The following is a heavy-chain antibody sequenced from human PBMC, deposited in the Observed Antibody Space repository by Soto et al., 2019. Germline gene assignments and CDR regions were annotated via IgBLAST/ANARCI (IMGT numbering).Heavy chain of an antibody. V-gene: IGHV3-11*01. CDR3: ARDLGYYASDGYFDY. CDR1: GFTFSDYY. J-gene: IGHJ4*02. Sequence: GGSLRLSCAASGFTFSDYYMSWIRQAPGKGLEWVSYISSSGSIIYYADSVKGRFTISRDNAKNSLYLQLNSLRAEDTAVYYCARDLGYYASDGYFDYWGQGTLVTVSS. D-gene: IGHD3-22*01. CDR2: ISSSGSII.